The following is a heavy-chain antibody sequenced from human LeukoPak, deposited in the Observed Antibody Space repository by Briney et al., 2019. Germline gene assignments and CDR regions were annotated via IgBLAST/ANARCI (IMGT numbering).Heavy chain of an antibody. V-gene: IGHV1-69*02. D-gene: IGHD3-10*01. CDR3: ARSYGSGSSFDY. Sequence: GGSLRLSCAASGFTFSSYSMNWVRQAPGKGLEWMGRINPNSGGTNYAQKVQGRVTITADKSTSTAYMELSSLRSEDTAVYYCARSYGSGSSFDYWGQGTLVTVSS. J-gene: IGHJ4*02. CDR1: GFTFSSYS. CDR2: INPNSGGT.